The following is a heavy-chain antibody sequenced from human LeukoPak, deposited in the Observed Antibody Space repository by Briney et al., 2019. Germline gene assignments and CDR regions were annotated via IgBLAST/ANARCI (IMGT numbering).Heavy chain of an antibody. CDR1: GYSFTSYG. D-gene: IGHD6-13*01. CDR2: ISAYNGNT. V-gene: IGHV1-18*01. CDR3: AVVGVAAAGTLWVDY. Sequence: GESLKISCKGSGYSFTSYGISWVRQAPGQGLEWMGWISAYNGNTNYAQKLQGRVTMTTDTSTSTAYMELRSLRSDDTAVYYCAVVGVAAAGTLWVDYWGQGTLVTVSS. J-gene: IGHJ4*02.